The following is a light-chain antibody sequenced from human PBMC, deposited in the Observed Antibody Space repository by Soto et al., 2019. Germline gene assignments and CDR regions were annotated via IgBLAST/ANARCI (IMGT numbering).Light chain of an antibody. J-gene: IGKJ5*01. CDR3: QHYNNWST. V-gene: IGKV3-15*01. CDR1: QSISSN. CDR2: GAS. Sequence: EIVMTQSPASLSVSPGERATLSCRASQSISSNLAWYQQKPGQAPRLLISGASTRATGIPARFSGSGSGTEFTITISSLQSEDFAVYYCQHYNNWSTFGQGTRLEIK.